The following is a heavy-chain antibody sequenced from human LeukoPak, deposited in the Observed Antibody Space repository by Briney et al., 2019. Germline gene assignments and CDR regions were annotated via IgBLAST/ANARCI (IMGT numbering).Heavy chain of an antibody. CDR3: ARHAGGEQQYCSSTSCYPPRPLDY. V-gene: IGHV4-39*01. Sequence: SETLSLTCAVSGDSITTKTYSWGWIRQPPGKDLEWIANIYSSGSTFYNPSLKSQVTISVDTSKNQFSLKLSSVTAADTAVYYCARHAGGEQQYCSSTSCYPPRPLDYWGQGTLVTVSS. CDR1: GDSITTKTYS. CDR2: IYSSGST. J-gene: IGHJ4*02. D-gene: IGHD2-2*01.